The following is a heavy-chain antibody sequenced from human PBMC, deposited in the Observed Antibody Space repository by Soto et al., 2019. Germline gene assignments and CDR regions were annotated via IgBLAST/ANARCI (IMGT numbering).Heavy chain of an antibody. CDR2: IYSGGST. J-gene: IGHJ4*02. CDR1: GFTVSSNY. Sequence: GGSLRLSCAASGFTVSSNYMSWVRQAPGKGLEWVSVIYSGGSTYYADSVKARFTISRDNSKNTLYLQMNSLRAEDTAVYYCASDVTMVRGVIRYFDYWGQGTLVTVSS. CDR3: ASDVTMVRGVIRYFDY. D-gene: IGHD3-10*01. V-gene: IGHV3-66*01.